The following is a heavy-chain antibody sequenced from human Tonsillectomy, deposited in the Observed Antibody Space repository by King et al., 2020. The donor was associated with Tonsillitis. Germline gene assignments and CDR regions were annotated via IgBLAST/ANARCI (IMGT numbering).Heavy chain of an antibody. CDR2: IRYDGRDK. Sequence: VQLVESGGGVVQPGGSLRLSCAASGFTFSSYGMHWVRQAPGKGLEWVTFIRYDGRDKYYADSVKGRFTIPRDNSKNTLYLQMDSLRAEDTAVYYCAREPYRSSGLDAFEIWGQGIMVTVSS. CDR1: GFTFSSYG. J-gene: IGHJ3*02. CDR3: AREPYRSSGLDAFEI. V-gene: IGHV3-30*02. D-gene: IGHD3-10*01.